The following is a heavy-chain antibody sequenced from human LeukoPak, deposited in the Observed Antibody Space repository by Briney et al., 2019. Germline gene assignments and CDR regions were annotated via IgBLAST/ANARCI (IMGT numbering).Heavy chain of an antibody. Sequence: PSETLSLTCTVSGGSISSYYWSWIRQPPGKGLEWIGYIYYSGSTNYNPSLKSRVTISVDTSKNQFSLKLSSVTAADTAVYYCARLGVGATPGYWGQGTLVTVSS. J-gene: IGHJ4*02. CDR2: IYYSGST. CDR1: GGSISSYY. CDR3: ARLGVGATPGY. D-gene: IGHD1-26*01. V-gene: IGHV4-59*08.